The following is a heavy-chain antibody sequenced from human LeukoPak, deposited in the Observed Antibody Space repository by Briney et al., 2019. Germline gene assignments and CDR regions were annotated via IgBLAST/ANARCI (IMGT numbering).Heavy chain of an antibody. V-gene: IGHV1-69*01. CDR3: ARGRDGYKFAFDI. CDR1: GGTFSSYA. J-gene: IGHJ3*02. D-gene: IGHD5-24*01. CDR2: IIPIFGTA. Sequence: SVKVSCKASGGTFSSYAISWVRQAPGQGLEWMGGIIPIFGTANYAQKFQGRVTITADESTSTAYVELSSLRSEDTAVYYCARGRDGYKFAFDIWGQGTMVTVSS.